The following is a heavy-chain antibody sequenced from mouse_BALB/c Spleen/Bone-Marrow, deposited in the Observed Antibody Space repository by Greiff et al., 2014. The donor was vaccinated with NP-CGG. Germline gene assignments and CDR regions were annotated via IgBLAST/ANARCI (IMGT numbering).Heavy chain of an antibody. D-gene: IGHD2-14*01. Sequence: QVPVKGAGPGGGGAGVSGKIFCKGSGYTFTDYAMHWGKQSHAKSLEGIGVISTYNGNTNYNQKFKGKATMTVDKSSSTAYMELARLTSEDSAIYYCAREVRAPWYAMDYWGQGTSVTVSS. V-gene: IGHV1-67*01. J-gene: IGHJ4*01. CDR1: GYTFTDYA. CDR2: ISTYNGNT. CDR3: AREVRAPWYAMDY.